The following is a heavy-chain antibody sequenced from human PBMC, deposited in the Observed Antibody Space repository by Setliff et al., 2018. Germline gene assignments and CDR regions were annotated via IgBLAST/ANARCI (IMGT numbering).Heavy chain of an antibody. D-gene: IGHD2-15*01. CDR3: ATNSGGNTIDAFDI. J-gene: IGHJ3*02. CDR1: GYTLTELS. V-gene: IGHV1-24*01. Sequence: ASVKVSCKVSGYTLTELSMHWVRQAPGNGLEWMGGFDPEDGETIYAQKFQGRVTMTEDTSTDTAYMELSSLRSEDTAVYYCATNSGGNTIDAFDIWGQGTMVTVSS. CDR2: FDPEDGET.